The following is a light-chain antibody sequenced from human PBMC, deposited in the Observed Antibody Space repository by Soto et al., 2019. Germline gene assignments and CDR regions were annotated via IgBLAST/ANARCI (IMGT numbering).Light chain of an antibody. CDR1: TYKY. V-gene: IGLV2-11*01. CDR2: DIS. Sequence: QSVLTQPRSVSGSLGHSVTISCSGATYKYVSWYQHPPGKAPRLIIYDISKRPSGVPDRFSASTSGSVASLTISGLQADDEADYYCSSLLPSEILLFGGGTQLTVL. CDR3: SSLLPSEILL. J-gene: IGLJ2*01.